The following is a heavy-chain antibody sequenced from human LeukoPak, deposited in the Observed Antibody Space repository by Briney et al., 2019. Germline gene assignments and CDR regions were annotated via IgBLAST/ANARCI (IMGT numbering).Heavy chain of an antibody. CDR2: IYYSGST. J-gene: IGHJ4*02. CDR3: ARDGSNGAATGGFDY. V-gene: IGHV4-39*07. Sequence: KPSETLSLTCTVSGGSISSSSYYWGWIRQPPVKGLEWIGSIYYSGSTYYNPSLKSRVTISLDTSKNQFSLKLSSVTAADTAVYYCARDGSNGAATGGFDYWGQGTLVTVSS. CDR1: GGSISSSSYY. D-gene: IGHD6-13*01.